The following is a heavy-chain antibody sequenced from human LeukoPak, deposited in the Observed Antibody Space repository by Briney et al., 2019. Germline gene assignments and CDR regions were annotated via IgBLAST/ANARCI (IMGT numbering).Heavy chain of an antibody. V-gene: IGHV1-18*01. Sequence: ASVKVSCKASGYTFISYGISWVRQAPGQGLEWMGWISAYNGNTNYAQKFQGRVIMTTDTSTSTAYMELRGLRADDTAVYYCARVPRVAGSRSYYSYGMDVWGQGTTVTVSS. CDR2: ISAYNGNT. CDR1: GYTFISYG. J-gene: IGHJ6*02. D-gene: IGHD6-19*01. CDR3: ARVPRVAGSRSYYSYGMDV.